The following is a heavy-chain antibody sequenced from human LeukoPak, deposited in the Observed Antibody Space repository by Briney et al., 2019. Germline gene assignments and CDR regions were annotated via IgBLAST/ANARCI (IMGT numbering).Heavy chain of an antibody. J-gene: IGHJ4*02. D-gene: IGHD2/OR15-2a*01. Sequence: SETLSLTCTVSGGSISSYYWSWIRQPPGKGLEWIAYISDIGSINYNPSLKSRVTISLDMSKNQLSLKLSSVTAADTAVYYCAGLHPRNTVDFWGQGTLVTVSS. CDR2: ISDIGSI. V-gene: IGHV4-59*08. CDR1: GGSISSYY. CDR3: AGLHPRNTVDF.